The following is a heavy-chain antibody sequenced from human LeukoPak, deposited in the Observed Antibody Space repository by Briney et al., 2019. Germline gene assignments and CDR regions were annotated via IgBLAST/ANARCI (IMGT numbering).Heavy chain of an antibody. J-gene: IGHJ1*01. CDR1: GYIFSIYA. CDR2: ISSNTGNP. CDR3: ARDYTVAVGTTTYFQH. Sequence: GASVKVSCKTSGYIFSIYAIIWVRQAPGQGLEFMGWISSNTGNPTYAQGFTGRFVFSLDTSVSTTYLQVSSLKPEDTAVYYCARDYTVAVGTTTYFQHWGQGTLVTVSS. D-gene: IGHD1-26*01. V-gene: IGHV7-4-1*02.